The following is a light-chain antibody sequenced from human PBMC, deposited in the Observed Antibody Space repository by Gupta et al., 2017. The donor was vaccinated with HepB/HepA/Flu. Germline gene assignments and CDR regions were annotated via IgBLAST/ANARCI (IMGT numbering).Light chain of an antibody. CDR2: END. CDR3: GSWASSKSAYV. CDR1: SSNIGNNY. Sequence: QSVLTQPPSVSAAPAQTVTISCSGSSSNIGNNYVSWYQQLPGTAPKLLIYENDKRPSGITDRFSGSKSGTSGTLTISRLQTGDEGDYYCGSWASSKSAYVFGTGTKVTVL. J-gene: IGLJ1*01. V-gene: IGLV1-51*02.